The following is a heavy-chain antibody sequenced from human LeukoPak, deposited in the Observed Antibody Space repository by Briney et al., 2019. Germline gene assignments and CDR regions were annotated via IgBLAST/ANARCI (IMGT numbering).Heavy chain of an antibody. Sequence: SQTLSLTCAISGDSVSSNSAAWNWIRQSPSRGLEWLGRAYYRSKWYNDYAVSVKSRITINPDTSKNQFSLQLNSVTPEDTAVYYCARGLRSAYSSSWYIGYWFDPWGQGTLVTVSS. CDR3: ARGLRSAYSSSWYIGYWFDP. J-gene: IGHJ5*02. CDR1: GDSVSSNSAA. CDR2: AYYRSKWYN. D-gene: IGHD6-13*01. V-gene: IGHV6-1*01.